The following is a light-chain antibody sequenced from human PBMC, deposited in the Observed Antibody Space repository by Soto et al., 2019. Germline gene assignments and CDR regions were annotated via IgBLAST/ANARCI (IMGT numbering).Light chain of an antibody. CDR1: KNDIGVYDF. CDR2: EVV. J-gene: IGLJ2*01. CDR3: SSYTTIKTVV. V-gene: IGLV2-8*01. Sequence: QSVLTQPPSASGSPGQSVTISCTGTKNDIGVYDFVSWYQHHPGKAPRLIIYEVVQRPSGVPDRFSGSKSGNTASLTVSGLQAADEADYHCSSYTTIKTVVFGGGTKVTAL.